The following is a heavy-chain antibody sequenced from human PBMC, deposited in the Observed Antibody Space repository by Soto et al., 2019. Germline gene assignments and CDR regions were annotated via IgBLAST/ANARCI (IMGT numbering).Heavy chain of an antibody. J-gene: IGHJ4*02. CDR1: GYSFVSYG. CDR3: ARVYCSGGSCYSVDY. D-gene: IGHD2-15*01. Sequence: ASVKVSCKASGYSFVSYGINWVRQAPGQGLEWMGWISGYNGNTIYAQKFQGRVTMTTDTSTTTAYMELRSLRSDDTAVYYCARVYCSGGSCYSVDYWGQGTLVTVSS. V-gene: IGHV1-18*01. CDR2: ISGYNGNT.